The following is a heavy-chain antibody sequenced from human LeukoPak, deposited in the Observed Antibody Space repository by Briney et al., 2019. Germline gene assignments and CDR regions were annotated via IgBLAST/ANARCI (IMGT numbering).Heavy chain of an antibody. D-gene: IGHD2-21*01. CDR1: GYTLTSYG. V-gene: IGHV1-2*02. Sequence: ASVKVSCNASGYTLTSYGISWVRQAPGQGLEWMGWINPNSGGTNYAQKFQGRVTMTRDTSISTAYMELSRLRSDDTAVYYCARGGTPSYYYYMDVWGKGTTVTVSS. CDR3: ARGGTPSYYYYMDV. CDR2: INPNSGGT. J-gene: IGHJ6*03.